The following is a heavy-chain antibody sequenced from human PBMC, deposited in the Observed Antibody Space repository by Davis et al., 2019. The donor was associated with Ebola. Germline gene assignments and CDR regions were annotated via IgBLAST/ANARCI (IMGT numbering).Heavy chain of an antibody. CDR1: GFTSSSYS. J-gene: IGHJ4*02. CDR3: ARRLLWVREQYFDS. V-gene: IGHV3-21*04. Sequence: PAGSLSLSCAASGFTSSSYSMNWVRQAPGKGLEWVSSISSTSSRTYYADSVKGRFTISRDNAKNTLHLQMHSLRAEDTAVYYCARRLLWVREQYFDSWGQGTLVTVSS. CDR2: ISSTSSRT. D-gene: IGHD3-10*01.